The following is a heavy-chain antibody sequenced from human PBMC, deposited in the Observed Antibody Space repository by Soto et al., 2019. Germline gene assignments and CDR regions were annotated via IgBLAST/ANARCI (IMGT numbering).Heavy chain of an antibody. CDR2: ISYDGSNK. CDR1: GFTCIDYG. Sequence: GGALKLYCAASGFTCIDYGMHWGRQAPGRGLEWLAFISYDGSNKYSRDSVKGRFTISRDNSKNTLYLQMNSLRAEDTALYYCAKDMRGYIDYWGQGTLVTVSS. D-gene: IGHD2-2*01. J-gene: IGHJ4*02. CDR3: AKDMRGYIDY. V-gene: IGHV3-30*18.